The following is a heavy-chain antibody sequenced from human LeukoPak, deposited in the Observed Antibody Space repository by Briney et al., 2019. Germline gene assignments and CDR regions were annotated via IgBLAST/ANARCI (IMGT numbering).Heavy chain of an antibody. CDR3: ARERRAVAGTFDY. V-gene: IGHV4-59*01. D-gene: IGHD6-19*01. Sequence: SETLSLTCTASGGPISSYYWSWIRKPPGKGLEWIGYIYYSGSTNYNPSLKSRVTISVDTSKNQFSLKLSSVTAADTAVYYCARERRAVAGTFDYWGQGTLVTVSS. J-gene: IGHJ4*02. CDR1: GGPISSYY. CDR2: IYYSGST.